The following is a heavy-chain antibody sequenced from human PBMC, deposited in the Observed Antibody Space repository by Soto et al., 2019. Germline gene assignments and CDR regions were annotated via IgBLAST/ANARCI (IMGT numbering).Heavy chain of an antibody. Sequence: SETLSLTCTVSGGSISSSSYYWGWIRQPPGKGLEWIGSIYYSGSTYYNPSLKSRVTISVDTSKNQFSLKLSSVTAADTAVYYCARPRYYDFWSGYYGPFDYWGQGTLVTVSS. CDR3: ARPRYYDFWSGYYGPFDY. D-gene: IGHD3-3*01. V-gene: IGHV4-39*01. J-gene: IGHJ4*02. CDR1: GGSISSSSYY. CDR2: IYYSGST.